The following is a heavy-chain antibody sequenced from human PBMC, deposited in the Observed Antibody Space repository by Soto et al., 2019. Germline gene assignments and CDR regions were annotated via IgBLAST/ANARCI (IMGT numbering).Heavy chain of an antibody. Sequence: LRLSCVASRFNFSSYEMSWVRQAAGKGLEWVSRVSLTGDRTNYAGSVKGRFTVSRDNFKNTLYLEMDSLRPEDTAIYYCARGGGYCTPTSCAIDSWGRGTPVTV. CDR3: ARGGGYCTPTSCAIDS. D-gene: IGHD2-8*01. CDR1: RFNFSSYE. J-gene: IGHJ4*02. CDR2: VSLTGDRT. V-gene: IGHV3-23*01.